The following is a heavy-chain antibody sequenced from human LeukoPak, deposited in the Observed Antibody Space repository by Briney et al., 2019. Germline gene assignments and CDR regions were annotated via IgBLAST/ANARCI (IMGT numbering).Heavy chain of an antibody. CDR3: ATSSGWYSFDY. CDR2: IYYSGST. V-gene: IGHV4-59*08. J-gene: IGHJ4*02. D-gene: IGHD6-19*01. CDR1: GGSISSYY. Sequence: SETLSLTCTVSGGSISSYYWSWIRQPPGTGLEWIGYIYYSGSTNYNPSLKSRVTISVDTSKNQFSLKLSSVTAADTAVYYCATSSGWYSFDYWGQGTLVTVSS.